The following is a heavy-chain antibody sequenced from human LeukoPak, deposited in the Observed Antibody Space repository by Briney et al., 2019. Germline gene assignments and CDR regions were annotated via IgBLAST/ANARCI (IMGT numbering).Heavy chain of an antibody. CDR2: INANSGGT. D-gene: IGHD5-12*01. V-gene: IGHV1-2*02. Sequence: GASVKVSCKASGYTFTGYYMHWVRQAPGQGLEWMGWINANSGGTNYAQKFQGRVTMTRDTSISTAYMELSRLRSDDTAVYYCARDLSGYDDYFDFWGQGTLVTVSS. CDR1: GYTFTGYY. CDR3: ARDLSGYDDYFDF. J-gene: IGHJ4*02.